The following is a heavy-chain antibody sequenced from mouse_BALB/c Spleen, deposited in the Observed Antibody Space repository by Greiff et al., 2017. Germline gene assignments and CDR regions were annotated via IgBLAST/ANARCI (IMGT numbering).Heavy chain of an antibody. CDR1: GYTFTSYW. D-gene: IGHD4-1*01. V-gene: IGHV1S81*02. Sequence: VQLQQPGAELVKPGASVKLSCKASGYTFTSYWMHWVKQRPGQGLEWIGEINPSNGRTNYNEKFKSKATLTVDKSSSTAYMQLSSLTSEDSAVYYCARWKELGRYFDVWGAGTTVTVSS. J-gene: IGHJ1*01. CDR2: INPSNGRT. CDR3: ARWKELGRYFDV.